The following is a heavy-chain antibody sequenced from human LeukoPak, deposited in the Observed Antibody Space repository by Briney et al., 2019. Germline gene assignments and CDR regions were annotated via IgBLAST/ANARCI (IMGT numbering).Heavy chain of an antibody. CDR3: AKDFVVVPGNVNYFDY. CDR2: ISGSGGNT. V-gene: IGHV3-23*01. Sequence: GGSLRLSCAASGFSFSIYGMSWVRQAPGKGLEWVSAISGSGGNTYYADSVKGRFTISRDNSKDTLYVQMTSLKGDDTAVYYCAKDFVVVPGNVNYFDYWGQGTLVTVSS. D-gene: IGHD2-21*02. J-gene: IGHJ4*02. CDR1: GFSFSIYG.